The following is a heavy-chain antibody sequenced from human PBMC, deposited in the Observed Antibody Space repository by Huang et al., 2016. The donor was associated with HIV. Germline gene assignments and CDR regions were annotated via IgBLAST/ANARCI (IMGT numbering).Heavy chain of an antibody. V-gene: IGHV3-30*02. CDR3: AKDLTYTFGRHFDY. Sequence: QVQLVESGGGVVQPGGSLSLPCTESGFTFGSLGMQWVRQAPGRGREGGAFIRYDGNYYYYSGAVRGRFTISRDNSKVTLYLQMNRLRPDDSAVYYFAKDLTYTFGRHFDYWGRGTLVTVSS. D-gene: IGHD3-3*01. J-gene: IGHJ4*02. CDR2: IRYDGNYY. CDR1: GFTFGSLG.